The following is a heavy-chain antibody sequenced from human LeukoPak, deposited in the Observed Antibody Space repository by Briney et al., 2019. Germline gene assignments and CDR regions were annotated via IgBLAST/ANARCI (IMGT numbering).Heavy chain of an antibody. CDR3: ARAASSRGYSSS. CDR1: GYTFTSYG. J-gene: IGHJ4*02. V-gene: IGHV1-18*01. D-gene: IGHD6-13*01. Sequence: WASVKVSCKASGYTFTSYGISWVRQAPGQGLEWMGWISAYNGNTTYAQKLQGRVTMTTDTSTSTAYMELRSLRSDDTAVYYCARAASSRGYSSSWGQGTLVTVSS. CDR2: ISAYNGNT.